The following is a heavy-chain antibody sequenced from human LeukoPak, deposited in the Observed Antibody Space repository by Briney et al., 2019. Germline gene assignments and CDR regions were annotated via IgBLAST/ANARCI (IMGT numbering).Heavy chain of an antibody. J-gene: IGHJ2*01. CDR1: GFTFSSYG. CDR3: ARDYLDWYFDL. V-gene: IGHV3-33*01. CDR2: IWYDGSNK. Sequence: GGSLRLSCAASGFTFSSYGMHWVRQAPGKGLEWVAVIWYDGSNKYYADSVKGRFTISRDNSKHTLYLQMNSLRAEDTAVYYCARDYLDWYFDLWGRGTLVTVSS.